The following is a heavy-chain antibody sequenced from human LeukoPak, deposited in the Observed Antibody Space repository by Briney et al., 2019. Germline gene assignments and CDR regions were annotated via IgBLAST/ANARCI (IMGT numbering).Heavy chain of an antibody. CDR2: FKTNYNQV. CDR3: ARSVPDYTRFDF. Sequence: GGSLRVSCAASGFTFSDYAMNWVRQAPGKGLEWVSTFKTNYNQVYYAESVRGRFTISTDNSKNTAYLQMNSLRVEDTALYYCARSVPDYTRFDFWGQGALVTVSS. CDR1: GFTFSDYA. V-gene: IGHV3-23*05. J-gene: IGHJ4*02. D-gene: IGHD4-11*01.